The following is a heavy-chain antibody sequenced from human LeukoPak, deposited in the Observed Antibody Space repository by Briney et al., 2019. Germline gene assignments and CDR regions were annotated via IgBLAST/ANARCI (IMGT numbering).Heavy chain of an antibody. CDR2: IYSGGST. CDR1: GFTVSSNY. D-gene: IGHD3-22*01. Sequence: GGSLRLSCAASGFTVSSNYMSWVRQAPGKGLDWVSVIYSGGSTYYADSVKGRFTISRDNSKNTLYLQMNSLRAEDTAVYYCARDQYHDSSGYYWSDYWGQGTLVTVSS. CDR3: ARDQYHDSSGYYWSDY. J-gene: IGHJ4*02. V-gene: IGHV3-66*01.